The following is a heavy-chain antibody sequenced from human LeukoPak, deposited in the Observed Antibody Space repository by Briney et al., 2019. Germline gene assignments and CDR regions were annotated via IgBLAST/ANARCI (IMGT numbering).Heavy chain of an antibody. D-gene: IGHD4-23*01. Sequence: SETLSLTCIVSRGSISSGIYYWAWIRQPPGRGLEWIGCIYYRGNTYNNPSLKSRITLSVDTSKNQFSLNLSSVTAADTAVYYCARHGDGGPAEYFRHWGQGTLVTVSS. CDR2: IYYRGNT. CDR3: ARHGDGGPAEYFRH. V-gene: IGHV4-39*01. CDR1: RGSISSGIYY. J-gene: IGHJ1*01.